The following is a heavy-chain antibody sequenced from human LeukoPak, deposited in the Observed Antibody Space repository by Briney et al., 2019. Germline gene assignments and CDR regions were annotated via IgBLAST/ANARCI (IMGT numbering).Heavy chain of an antibody. V-gene: IGHV1-8*01. CDR3: AVFIAARGGYYYYGMDV. D-gene: IGHD6-6*01. J-gene: IGHJ6*02. Sequence: ASVKVSCKASGYTFTSYDINWVRQAPGQGLEWMGWMNPNSGNTGYAQKFQGRVTMTRNTSISTAYMELSSLRSEDTAVYYCAVFIAARGGYYYYGMDVWGQGTTVTVSS. CDR2: MNPNSGNT. CDR1: GYTFTSYD.